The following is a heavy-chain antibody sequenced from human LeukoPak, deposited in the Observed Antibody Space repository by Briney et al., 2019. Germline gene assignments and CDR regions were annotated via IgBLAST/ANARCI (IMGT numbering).Heavy chain of an antibody. CDR3: ALSQDCSGGSCYSYY. J-gene: IGHJ4*02. D-gene: IGHD2-15*01. CDR1: GYTFTSYD. V-gene: IGHV1-69*05. CDR2: IIPIFGTA. Sequence: ASVKVSCKASGYTFTSYDINWVRQAPGQGLEWMGGIIPIFGTADYAQKFQGRVTITTDESTSTAYMELSSLRSEDTAVYYCALSQDCSGGSCYSYYWGQGTLVTVSS.